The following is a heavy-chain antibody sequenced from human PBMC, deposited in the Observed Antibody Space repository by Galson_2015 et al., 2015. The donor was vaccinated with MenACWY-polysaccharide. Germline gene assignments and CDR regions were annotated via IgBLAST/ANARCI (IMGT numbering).Heavy chain of an antibody. D-gene: IGHD2-2*01. CDR3: ANPGFCSSTSCNYGFDF. CDR1: GFTFSSYA. Sequence: SLRLSCAASGFTFSSYAMTWVRQAPGKGLQWVSTIGGSGDTTYYADSVKGRFTISRDNSENTLYLQMTSLRVEDTAVYYCANPGFCSSTSCNYGFDFWGQGSLVTVSS. V-gene: IGHV3-23*01. CDR2: IGGSGDTT. J-gene: IGHJ4*02.